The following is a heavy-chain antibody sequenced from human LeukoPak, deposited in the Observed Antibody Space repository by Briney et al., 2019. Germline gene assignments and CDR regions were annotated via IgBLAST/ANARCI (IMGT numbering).Heavy chain of an antibody. CDR2: ISGNGGYT. J-gene: IGHJ4*02. CDR3: AKLMAGSNVDY. CDR1: GFTFSSYA. V-gene: IGHV3-23*01. Sequence: PGGSLRLSCAASGFTFSSYAMSWVRQAPGKGLEWVSSISGNGGYTYHADSVKGRFTISRDNSKNTLYLQMSSLTADDTAVYYCAKLMAGSNVDYWGQGTLVTVSS. D-gene: IGHD6-19*01.